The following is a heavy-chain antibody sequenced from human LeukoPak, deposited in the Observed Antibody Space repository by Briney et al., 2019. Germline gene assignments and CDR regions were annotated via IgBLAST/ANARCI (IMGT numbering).Heavy chain of an antibody. CDR3: ARGYGDGAFDI. D-gene: IGHD4-17*01. CDR1: GFTVINNY. CDR2: IYSGGST. V-gene: IGHV3-66*01. J-gene: IGHJ3*02. Sequence: GGSLRLSCAASGFTVINNYMTWVRQAPGKGLEWVSAIYSGGSTYYADSVKGRFTISRDNSKNTLYLQMNSLRAEDTAVYSCARGYGDGAFDIWGQGTMVTVSS.